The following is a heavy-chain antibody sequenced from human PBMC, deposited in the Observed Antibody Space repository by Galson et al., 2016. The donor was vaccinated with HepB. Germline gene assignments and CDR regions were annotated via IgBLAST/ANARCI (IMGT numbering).Heavy chain of an antibody. CDR2: ISGSGRRT. CDR3: AKDGGGSWRFDY. Sequence: SLRLSCAASGFTFATYAMGWVRQAPGKGLEWVSTISGSGRRTYYAESVKGRLTISRDNSKNTLYLQMNSLRAEDTAVYYCAKDGGGSWRFDYWGQGTLVTVSP. J-gene: IGHJ4*02. V-gene: IGHV3-23*01. D-gene: IGHD6-13*01. CDR1: GFTFATYA.